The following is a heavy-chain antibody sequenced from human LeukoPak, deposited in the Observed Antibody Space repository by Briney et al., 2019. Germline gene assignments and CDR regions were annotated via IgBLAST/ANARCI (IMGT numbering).Heavy chain of an antibody. CDR1: GFTFSSFA. V-gene: IGHV3-30*04. CDR3: ASVLDY. Sequence: GGSLRLSCAASGFTFSSFAMHWVRQAPGKGLEWVAVIAYDGSNKYYADSVRGRFTISRDDSKNTVYLQMNNLKTEDTAVYYCASVLDYWGQGILVTVSS. CDR2: IAYDGSNK. J-gene: IGHJ4*02.